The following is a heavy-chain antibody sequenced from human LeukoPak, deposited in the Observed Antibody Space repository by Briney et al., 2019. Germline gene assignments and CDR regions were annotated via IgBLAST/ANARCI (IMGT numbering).Heavy chain of an antibody. Sequence: GGSLRLSCAASGFTFSSYWMHWVRQAPGKGLEWVAVISYDGNNKYYGDSAKGRFTISRDNSKNTLFLQMNSLRAEDTAVYYCAKDVDIVLLVGTTRDYWGQGTLVTVSS. V-gene: IGHV3-30*18. J-gene: IGHJ4*02. CDR2: ISYDGNNK. CDR1: GFTFSSYW. CDR3: AKDVDIVLLVGTTRDY. D-gene: IGHD2-15*01.